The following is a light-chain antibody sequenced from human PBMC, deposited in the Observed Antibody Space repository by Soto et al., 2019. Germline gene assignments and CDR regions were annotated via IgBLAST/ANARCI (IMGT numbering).Light chain of an antibody. CDR1: SSDVGGYDY. J-gene: IGLJ3*02. CDR2: DVT. V-gene: IGLV2-11*01. CDR3: CSYAGVYSGV. Sequence: QSALTQPPSVSGSPGQSVTISCTGTSSDVGGYDYVSWYQQHPGKAPKLMIYDVTKRPSGVPDRFSGSKSGNTASLTISGLQAEDEADDYCCSYAGVYSGVFGGGTKLTVL.